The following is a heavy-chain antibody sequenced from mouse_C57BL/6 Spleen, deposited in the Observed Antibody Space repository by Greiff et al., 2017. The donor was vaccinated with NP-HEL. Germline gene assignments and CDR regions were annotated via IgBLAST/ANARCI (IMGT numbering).Heavy chain of an antibody. CDR3: AAMVPFDY. CDR2: IYPGEGDT. D-gene: IGHD1-1*02. CDR1: GYAFSSSW. Sequence: QVQLQQSGPELVKPGASVKISCKASGYAFSSSWMNWVKQRPGKGLEWIGRIYPGEGDTNYNGKFKGKATLTADKSSSTAYMQLSSLTSEDSAVYFCAAMVPFDYWGQGTTLTVSS. V-gene: IGHV1-82*01. J-gene: IGHJ2*01.